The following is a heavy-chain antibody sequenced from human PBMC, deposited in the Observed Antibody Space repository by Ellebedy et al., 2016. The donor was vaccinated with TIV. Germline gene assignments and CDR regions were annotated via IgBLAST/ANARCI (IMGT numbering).Heavy chain of an antibody. Sequence: MPSETLSLTCTVSGDSMRSYYWSWIRQPPGKGLEWIGYISYSGSTNYNPSLKSRVTISADTSKNQFSLKLSSVTAADTAVYYCARVAITAAVGGGFFDLWGRGTLVTVSS. CDR3: ARVAITAAVGGGFFDL. CDR2: ISYSGST. J-gene: IGHJ2*01. CDR1: GDSMRSYY. D-gene: IGHD6-13*01. V-gene: IGHV4-59*01.